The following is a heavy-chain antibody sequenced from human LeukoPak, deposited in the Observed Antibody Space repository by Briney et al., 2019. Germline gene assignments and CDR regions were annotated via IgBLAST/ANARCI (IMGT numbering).Heavy chain of an antibody. J-gene: IGHJ4*02. V-gene: IGHV3-21*01. CDR3: ARSPRYSRLNRG. CDR1: GITVSSKY. Sequence: GGSLRLSCAASGITVSSKYMSWVRQAPGKGLEWVSSISSSSSYIYYADSVKGRFTISRDNAKNSLYLQMNSLRAEDTALYYCARSPRYSRLNRGWGQGTLVTVSS. CDR2: ISSSSSYI. D-gene: IGHD6-13*01.